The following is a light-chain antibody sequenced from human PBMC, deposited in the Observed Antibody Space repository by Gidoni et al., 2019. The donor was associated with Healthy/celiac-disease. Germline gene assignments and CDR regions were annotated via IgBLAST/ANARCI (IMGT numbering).Light chain of an antibody. CDR2: AAS. V-gene: IGKV1-39*01. J-gene: IGKJ2*01. CDR1: QSISSY. CDR3: QQSYSTPYT. Sequence: IQLTHSPSSLSASVGDRVTITCRASQSISSYLNWYQQKPGKAPKLLIYAASSLQSGVQSRFSGSGSGTDFTLTISSLQPEDFATYYCQQSYSTPYTFGQGTKLEIK.